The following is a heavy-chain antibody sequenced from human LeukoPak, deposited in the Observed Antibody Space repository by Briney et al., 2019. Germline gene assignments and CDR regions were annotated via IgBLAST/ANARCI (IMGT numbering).Heavy chain of an antibody. CDR3: AREMAAGTFDY. CDR2: ISSSSNYI. V-gene: IGHV3-21*01. Sequence: PGGSLRLSCAASGFTFSSYSVNWVRQAPGKGLEWVSSISSSSNYIYYADSVKGRFAISRDNAKNSLFLQMSSLRAEDTAVYFCAREMAAGTFDYWGQGALVTVSS. J-gene: IGHJ4*02. CDR1: GFTFSSYS. D-gene: IGHD5-24*01.